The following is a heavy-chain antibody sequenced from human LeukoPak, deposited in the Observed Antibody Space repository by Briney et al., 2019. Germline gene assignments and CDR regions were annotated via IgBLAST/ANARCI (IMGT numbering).Heavy chain of an antibody. D-gene: IGHD3-10*01. CDR3: ARHMEMRGSGSLSGWKNWFDP. V-gene: IGHV3-66*04. J-gene: IGHJ5*02. CDR2: IYSGGST. Sequence: GSLRLSCAASGFTFSSYAMNWVRQAPGKGLEWVSLIYSGGSTYYADSVKGRFTISRDNSKNTLYLQMNSLRAEDTAVYYCARHMEMRGSGSLSGWKNWFDPWGQGTLVTVSS. CDR1: GFTFSSYA.